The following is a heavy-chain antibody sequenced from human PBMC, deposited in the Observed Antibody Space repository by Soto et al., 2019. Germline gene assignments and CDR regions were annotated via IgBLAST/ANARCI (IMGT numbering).Heavy chain of an antibody. CDR3: ARADSGSYGIDY. J-gene: IGHJ4*02. Sequence: PSETLALTCTVSGGPISGYYWSWFRQPPGKGLEWIAYIYNSGSTNYNPSLKSRVTISVDTSKNQFSLKLSSVTAADTAVYYCARADSGSYGIDYWGQGTLVTVS. D-gene: IGHD1-26*01. V-gene: IGHV4-59*01. CDR2: IYNSGST. CDR1: GGPISGYY.